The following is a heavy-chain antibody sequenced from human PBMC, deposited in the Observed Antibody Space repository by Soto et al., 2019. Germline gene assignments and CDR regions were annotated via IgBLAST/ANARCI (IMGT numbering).Heavy chain of an antibody. D-gene: IGHD6-19*01. V-gene: IGHV3-74*01. CDR1: GFTFSSYW. J-gene: IGHJ4*02. CDR3: AVAVAGPTAIGY. CDR2: IHSDGSST. Sequence: EVPLVESGGGLVQPGGSLRLSCAASGFTFSSYWMHWVRQAPGKRLVWVSRIHSDGSSTSDADSVKGRFTNSRDNAKNTLYLQMNSLRAEDTAVYYCAVAVAGPTAIGYWGQGTLVTVSS.